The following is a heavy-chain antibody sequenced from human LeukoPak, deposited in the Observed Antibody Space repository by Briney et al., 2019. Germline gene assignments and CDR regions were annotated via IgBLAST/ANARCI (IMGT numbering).Heavy chain of an antibody. CDR1: GGSISSYY. CDR2: IYYSGST. Sequence: PSETLSLTCTDSGGSISSYYWSWIPQPPGNGLEWIGYIYYSGSTNYNPSLKSRVTISVDTSKNQFSLKLSSVTAADTAVYYCARVSIAARRAMDVWGKGTTVTVSS. D-gene: IGHD6-6*01. V-gene: IGHV4-59*01. J-gene: IGHJ6*03. CDR3: ARVSIAARRAMDV.